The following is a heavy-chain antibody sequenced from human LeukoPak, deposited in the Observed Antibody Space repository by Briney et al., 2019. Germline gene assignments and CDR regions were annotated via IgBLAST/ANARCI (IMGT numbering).Heavy chain of an antibody. J-gene: IGHJ5*02. V-gene: IGHV1-2*02. CDR1: GYTFTGYY. Sequence: ASVTVSCKASGYTFTGYYMHWVRQAPGQGLEWMGWINPNSGGTNYAQKIQGRVTMTRDTSISTAYMELSRLRSDDTAVYYCARDRWFGELFNPNWFDPWGQGTLVTVSS. CDR2: INPNSGGT. CDR3: ARDRWFGELFNPNWFDP. D-gene: IGHD3-10*01.